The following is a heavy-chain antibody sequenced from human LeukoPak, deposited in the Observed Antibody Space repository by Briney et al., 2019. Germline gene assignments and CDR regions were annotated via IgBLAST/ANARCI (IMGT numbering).Heavy chain of an antibody. CDR3: ARDLGTCNGGSCYSAPDY. CDR2: IYPSGGTTT. CDR1: GYTFTSYY. D-gene: IGHD2-15*01. Sequence: ASVKVSCKASGYTFTSYYIHWVRQAPGQGVEWMGIIYPSGGTTTKYAQKLQGSVTMTRDTSTRTVHMELTSLRSDDTAVFYCARDLGTCNGGSCYSAPDYWGQGTLVTVSS. J-gene: IGHJ4*02. V-gene: IGHV1-46*01.